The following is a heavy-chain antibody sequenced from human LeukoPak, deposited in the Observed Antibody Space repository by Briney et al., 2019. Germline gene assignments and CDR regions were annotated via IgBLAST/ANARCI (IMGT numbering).Heavy chain of an antibody. D-gene: IGHD3-22*01. CDR3: ASTPYYDSSGYNY. V-gene: IGHV1-18*01. Sequence: GASVKVSCKASGYTFTSYGISXVXXXXXXXXXXXXWISAYNGNTNYAQKLQGRVTMTTDTSTSTAYMELRSLRSDDTAVYYCASTPYYDSSGYNYWGQGTLVTVSS. J-gene: IGHJ4*02. CDR1: GYTFTSYG. CDR2: ISAYNGNT.